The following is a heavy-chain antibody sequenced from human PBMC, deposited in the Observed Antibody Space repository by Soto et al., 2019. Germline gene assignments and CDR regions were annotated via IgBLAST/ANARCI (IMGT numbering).Heavy chain of an antibody. CDR3: ATLTSIYGDLDY. Sequence: SETLSLTCTVSGGSISSGGYYWSWIRQHPGKGLEWIGYIYYSGSTYYNPSLKSRVTISVDTSKNQFSLKLSSVTAADTAVYYCATLTSIYGDLDYWGQGTLVTVSS. D-gene: IGHD4-17*01. J-gene: IGHJ4*02. V-gene: IGHV4-31*03. CDR1: GGSISSGGYY. CDR2: IYYSGST.